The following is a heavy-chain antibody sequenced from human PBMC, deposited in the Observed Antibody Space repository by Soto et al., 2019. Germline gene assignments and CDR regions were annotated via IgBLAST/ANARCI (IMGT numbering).Heavy chain of an antibody. Sequence: PGGSLRLSCAASGFTFSSYGMHWVRQAPGKGLEWVAVIWYDGSNKYYADSVKGRFTISRDNSKNTLYLQMNSLRAEDTAVYYCGRVGRYSSSWSEWFDPWGQGTLVTVSS. D-gene: IGHD6-13*01. J-gene: IGHJ5*02. CDR2: IWYDGSNK. V-gene: IGHV3-33*01. CDR3: GRVGRYSSSWSEWFDP. CDR1: GFTFSSYG.